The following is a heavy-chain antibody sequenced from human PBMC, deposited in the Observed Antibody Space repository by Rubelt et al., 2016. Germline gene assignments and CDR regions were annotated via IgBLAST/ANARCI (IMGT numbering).Heavy chain of an antibody. J-gene: IGHJ4*02. Sequence: LRLSCAASGFTFSSYAMHWVRQAPGKGLEWVAVISYDGSNKYYADSVKGRFTISRDNSKNTLYLQMNSLRAEDTAVYYCARVGDYDSSGYYPDYWGQGTLVTVSS. CDR3: ARVGDYDSSGYYPDY. CDR1: GFTFSSYA. CDR2: ISYDGSNK. V-gene: IGHV3-30*04. D-gene: IGHD3-22*01.